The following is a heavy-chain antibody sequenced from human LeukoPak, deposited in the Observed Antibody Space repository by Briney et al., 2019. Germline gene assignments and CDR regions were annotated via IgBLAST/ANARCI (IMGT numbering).Heavy chain of an antibody. D-gene: IGHD2-21*02. Sequence: RPLETLSLTCSVSGVSISDYSWSWIRQPAGKGLEFIGRLSSSANTYYSPSLKSRITLSMDTSKNHFSLNLTSVTAADTAVYYCARDRTAPRQRFFDYWGKGILVTVSS. V-gene: IGHV4-4*07. CDR1: GVSISDYS. J-gene: IGHJ4*02. CDR3: ARDRTAPRQRFFDY. CDR2: LSSSANT.